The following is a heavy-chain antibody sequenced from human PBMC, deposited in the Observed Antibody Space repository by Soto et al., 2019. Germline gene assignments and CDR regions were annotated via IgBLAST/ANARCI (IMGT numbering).Heavy chain of an antibody. CDR1: TNSIMRSSY. CDR2: IYSTGNT. J-gene: IGHJ6*02. CDR3: RRSSRDSTDV. Sequence: TLPPTTPLSTNSIMRSSYWGWIRQPPGKGLEWIGSIYSTGNTYYNPSLNSQVTISVDTSKNQFSLNVISVTASVTAGYYCRRSSRDSTDVWCQGTMVT. V-gene: IGHV4-38-2*01. D-gene: IGHD6-13*01.